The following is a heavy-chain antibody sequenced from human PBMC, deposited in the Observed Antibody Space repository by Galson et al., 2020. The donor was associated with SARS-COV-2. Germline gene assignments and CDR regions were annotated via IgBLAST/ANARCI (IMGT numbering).Heavy chain of an antibody. V-gene: IGHV3-30*04. D-gene: IGHD3-3*01. CDR1: KFTFSSHA. J-gene: IGHJ6*03. CDR2: ISYDGSNK. CDR3: AREPYYEFWRGYYDYYYYYLDF. Sequence: GRSMSLSCAASKFTFSSHAMHSARQAPGKGLEWVAVISYDGSNKYYADSVNARFTISRDNSKNTLYLQRNSLRTEDTAVYYCAREPYYEFWRGYYDYYYYYLDFWGRGTTVTVSS.